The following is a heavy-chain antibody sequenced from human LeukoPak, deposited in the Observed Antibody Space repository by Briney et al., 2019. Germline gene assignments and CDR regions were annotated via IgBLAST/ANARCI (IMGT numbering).Heavy chain of an antibody. CDR3: ASWPIIAVASLNTRLDDAFDI. CDR2: ISSSSSYI. D-gene: IGHD6-19*01. CDR1: GFAFSSYS. V-gene: IGHV3-21*01. Sequence: GGSLRLSCAASGFAFSSYSMNWVRQAPGKGLEWVSSISSSSSYIYYADSVKGRFTISRDNAKNSLYLQMNSLRAEDTAVYYCASWPIIAVASLNTRLDDAFDIWGQGTMVTVSS. J-gene: IGHJ3*02.